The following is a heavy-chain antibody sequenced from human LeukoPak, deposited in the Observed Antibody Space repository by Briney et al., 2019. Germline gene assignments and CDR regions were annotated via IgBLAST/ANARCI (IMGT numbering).Heavy chain of an antibody. V-gene: IGHV4-39*01. CDR3: ARICSIAVAGT. D-gene: IGHD6-19*01. J-gene: IGHJ5*02. CDR1: GGSISSSSYY. Sequence: KPSETLSLTCTVSGGSISSSSYYWGWIRQPPGKGLEWIGSIYYSGSTYYNPSLKSRVTISVDTSKNQFSLKLSSVTAADTAVYYCARICSIAVAGTWGQGTLVTVSS. CDR2: IYYSGST.